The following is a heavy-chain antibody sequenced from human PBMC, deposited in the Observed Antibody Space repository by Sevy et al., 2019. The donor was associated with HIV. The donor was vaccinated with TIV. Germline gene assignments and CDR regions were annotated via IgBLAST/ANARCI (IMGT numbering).Heavy chain of an antibody. Sequence: SQSLSLTCTVSGGSISSYYWSWIRQPPGKGLEWIGYIYYSGSTNYNPSLKSRVTISVDTSKNQFSLKLSSVTAADTAVYYCARGLSYYMDVWGKGTTVTVSS. J-gene: IGHJ6*03. CDR3: ARGLSYYMDV. V-gene: IGHV4-59*01. CDR2: IYYSGST. CDR1: GGSISSYY.